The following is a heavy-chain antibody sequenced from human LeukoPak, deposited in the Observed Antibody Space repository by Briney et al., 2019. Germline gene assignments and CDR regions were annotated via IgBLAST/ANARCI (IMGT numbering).Heavy chain of an antibody. J-gene: IGHJ3*02. V-gene: IGHV4-34*01. CDR1: GGSFSDFY. D-gene: IGHD3-10*01. CDR3: ARVKEFYGSGSPGVDI. Sequence: SETLSLTCAVDGGSFSDFYWSWIRQPPGKGLEWIGDINHSGSTNYSPSLKSRVTISVDKSKNQFSLKLSSVTAADTAVYYCARVKEFYGSGSPGVDIWGQGTMVTVSS. CDR2: INHSGST.